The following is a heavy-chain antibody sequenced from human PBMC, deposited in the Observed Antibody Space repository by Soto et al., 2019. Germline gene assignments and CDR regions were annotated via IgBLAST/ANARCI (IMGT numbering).Heavy chain of an antibody. CDR1: GGSISSSNYH. Sequence: SETLSLTCTVSGGSISSSNYHWGWIRQAPGKGLEWIGNIYYTGSTYYNPSLISRVTVSVDTSKNQFSLRLTAVTAADTAVYYCATSQKGYNWNYFGHWGQGALVTVSS. D-gene: IGHD1-20*01. CDR2: IYYTGST. V-gene: IGHV4-39*01. J-gene: IGHJ4*02. CDR3: ATSQKGYNWNYFGH.